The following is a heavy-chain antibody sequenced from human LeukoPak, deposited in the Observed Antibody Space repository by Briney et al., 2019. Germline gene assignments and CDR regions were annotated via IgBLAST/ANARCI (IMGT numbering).Heavy chain of an antibody. V-gene: IGHV4-38-2*02. D-gene: IGHD1/OR15-1a*01. Sequence: ASETLSLTCTVSGYSISTGYYWDWIRQPPGEGLEWIGTFYHGGSTYYNPSLKSRVTISVDTSKNQFSLKLSSVTAAETAVYFCARGVNNWNIDVFDIWGQGTMVTVSS. CDR3: ARGVNNWNIDVFDI. CDR2: FYHGGST. J-gene: IGHJ3*02. CDR1: GYSISTGYY.